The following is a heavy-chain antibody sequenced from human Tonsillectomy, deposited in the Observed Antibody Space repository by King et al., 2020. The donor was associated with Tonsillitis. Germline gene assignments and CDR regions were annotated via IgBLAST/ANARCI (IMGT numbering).Heavy chain of an antibody. CDR2: IPYDGSNK. CDR3: AKKHHYERESNYDYYCIDG. V-gene: IGHV3-30*02. J-gene: IGHJ6*02. Sequence: VQLVESGGGVVQPGGSLRLSCAASGFTFRSYGMHWVRQAPGKGLEWVAFIPYDGSNKYYADSVKGRFTISRDNSKNTVYLQMNSVRAVDTAVYYCAKKHHYERESNYDYYCIDGWGQGTTVTVSS. D-gene: IGHD3-22*01. CDR1: GFTFRSYG.